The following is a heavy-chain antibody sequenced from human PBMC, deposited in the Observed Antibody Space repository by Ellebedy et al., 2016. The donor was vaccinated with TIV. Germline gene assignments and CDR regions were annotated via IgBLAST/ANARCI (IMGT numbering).Heavy chain of an antibody. D-gene: IGHD6-13*01. V-gene: IGHV3-21*04. CDR1: GFTFSSYS. Sequence: GESLKISCAASGFTFSSYSMNWFRQAPGKGPEWVSYISYSGDLMYYADSVKGRFTVSRDDAQNSLYLQMNSLRVEDTAVYYCARVGVLAAAGTCDYWGQGTLVAVSS. CDR2: ISYSGDLM. J-gene: IGHJ4*02. CDR3: ARVGVLAAAGTCDY.